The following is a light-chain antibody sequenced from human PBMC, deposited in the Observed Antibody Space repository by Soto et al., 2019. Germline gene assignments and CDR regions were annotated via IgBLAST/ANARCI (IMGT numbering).Light chain of an antibody. V-gene: IGKV3-20*01. Sequence: EIVLTQSPGTLSLSPGERATLSCRASQSVSSSYLAWYQQKPGQAPRLLIDGASSRATGIPDRFSGSGSGTDFTLTISRLEPEDVAVYYCQQYGSSSWTLGQGTKVDIK. J-gene: IGKJ1*01. CDR2: GAS. CDR1: QSVSSSY. CDR3: QQYGSSSWT.